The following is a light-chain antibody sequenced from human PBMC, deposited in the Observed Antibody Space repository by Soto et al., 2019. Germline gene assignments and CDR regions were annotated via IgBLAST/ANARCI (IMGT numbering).Light chain of an antibody. CDR1: QSVSSRS. J-gene: IGKJ1*01. Sequence: ESVWTQSPGTLSLSPGERATLSCRASQSVSSRSLAWYQQKPGQAPRLLIYGASSRATGIPDSFSGSGSGTYFTLIISRLEPDDFALYYYQQYGRAPRTFGQGTKVEIK. V-gene: IGKV3-20*01. CDR3: QQYGRAPRT. CDR2: GAS.